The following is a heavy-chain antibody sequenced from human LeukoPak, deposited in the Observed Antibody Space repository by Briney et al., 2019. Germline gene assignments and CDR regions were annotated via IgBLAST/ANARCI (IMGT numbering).Heavy chain of an antibody. V-gene: IGHV3-48*03. D-gene: IGHD3-10*02. CDR3: VELGITMIGGV. J-gene: IGHJ6*04. CDR2: ISSSGSTI. CDR1: GFTFSSYE. Sequence: GGSLRLSCAASGFTFSSYEMNWVRQAPGKGLEWVSYISSSGSTIYYADSVKGRFTISRDNAKNSLYLQMNSLRAEDTAVYYCVELGITMIGGVWGKGATVTISS.